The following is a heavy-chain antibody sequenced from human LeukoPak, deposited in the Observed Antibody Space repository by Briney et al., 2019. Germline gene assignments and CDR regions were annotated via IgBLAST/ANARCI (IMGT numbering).Heavy chain of an antibody. D-gene: IGHD3-10*02. V-gene: IGHV3-48*03. CDR2: ISSSGSTI. CDR1: GFTFSSYE. CDR3: AELGITMIGGV. J-gene: IGHJ6*04. Sequence: GGSLRLSCAASGFTFSSYEMNWVRQAPGKGLEWVSYISSSGSTIYYADSVKGRFTISRDNAKNPLYLQMNSLRAEDTAVYYCAELGITMIGGVWGKGTTVTTSS.